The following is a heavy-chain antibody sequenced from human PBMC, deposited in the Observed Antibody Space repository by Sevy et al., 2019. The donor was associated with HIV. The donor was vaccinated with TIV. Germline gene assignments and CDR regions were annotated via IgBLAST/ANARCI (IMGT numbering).Heavy chain of an antibody. V-gene: IGHV3-23*01. CDR2: IFRSGGVT. J-gene: IGHJ3*02. D-gene: IGHD3-22*01. CDR3: AGGRYDSSGSFDAFDI. Sequence: GESLKISCAASGFTFSNYAMNWVRQAPGKGLEWVSTIFRSGGVTYYADSVKGRCTISRDNLKNTLNLQMHSLRAEDTAVYYCAGGRYDSSGSFDAFDIWGQGTMVTVSS. CDR1: GFTFSNYA.